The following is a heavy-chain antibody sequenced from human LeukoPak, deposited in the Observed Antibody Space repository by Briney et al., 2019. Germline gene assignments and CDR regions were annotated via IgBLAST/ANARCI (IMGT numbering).Heavy chain of an antibody. D-gene: IGHD5-18*01. CDR3: ARDTGGQLWSNGDFDS. J-gene: IGHJ4*02. V-gene: IGHV3-33*01. CDR1: GFTFSSYR. CDR2: IWYDGSNK. Sequence: TGRALRLSCAASGFTFSSYRMHWVRHAPGKGREWVAVIWYDGSNKYYADSVKGRFTISRDNSKNTLYLQMTRLRVADTAVYYCARDTGGQLWSNGDFDSWGPETLVTASS.